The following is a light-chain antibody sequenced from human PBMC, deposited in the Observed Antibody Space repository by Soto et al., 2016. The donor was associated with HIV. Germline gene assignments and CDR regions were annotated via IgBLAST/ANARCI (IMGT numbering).Light chain of an antibody. V-gene: IGKV1-NL1*01. J-gene: IGKJ4*01. CDR2: GAS. CDR3: QQYYSSPPLT. Sequence: DIQMTQSPSSLSASVGDIVTITCRASQDIGNDLGWYQQKPGKAPKRLIYGASSLESGVPSRFSGSGSGTDYTLTISSLQPEDLATYYCQQYYSSPPLTFGGGTKVE. CDR1: QDIGND.